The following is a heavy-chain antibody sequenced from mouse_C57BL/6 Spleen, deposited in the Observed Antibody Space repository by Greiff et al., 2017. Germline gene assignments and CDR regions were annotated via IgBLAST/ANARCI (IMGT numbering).Heavy chain of an antibody. J-gene: IGHJ1*03. V-gene: IGHV1-82*01. D-gene: IGHD2-14*01. CDR2: IYPGDGDT. Sequence: QVQLQQSGPELVKPGASVKISCKASGYAFSSSWMNWVKQRPGKGLEWIGRIYPGDGDTTYNGKFKGKATLTADNSSSTAYMQLSSLTSEDSAVYFCARWGYEAWYFDVWGTGTTVTVSS. CDR1: GYAFSSSW. CDR3: ARWGYEAWYFDV.